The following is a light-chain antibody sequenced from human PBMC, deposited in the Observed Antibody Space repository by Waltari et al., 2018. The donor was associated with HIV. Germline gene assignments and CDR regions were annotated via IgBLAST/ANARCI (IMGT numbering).Light chain of an antibody. CDR2: GVS. V-gene: IGLV2-14*03. J-gene: IGLJ1*01. CDR3: SSYTRSSTLGV. Sequence: SALPQPASVSGSPRQAITISCTGTSSDFGGCNHVSWYQHHPGTAPKLMIFGVSNRPSGVSNRFSGSKSGNTASLTISGLQAEDEADYYCSSYTRSSTLGVFGTGTKVTVL. CDR1: SSDFGGCNH.